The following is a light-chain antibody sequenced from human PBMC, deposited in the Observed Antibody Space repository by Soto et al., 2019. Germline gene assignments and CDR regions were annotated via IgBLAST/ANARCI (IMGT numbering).Light chain of an antibody. V-gene: IGLV2-14*03. CDR2: DVT. CDR3: TSYTSSITYV. CDR1: SRDVGGYNF. J-gene: IGLJ1*01. Sequence: QAGLDQPAFGFGSPGQSVTIPCTGNSRDVGGYNFVSWYQHHPGKAPKLIIYDVTNRPSGISNRFSGSKSGNTASLTISGLQAEDEADYYCTSYTSSITYVFGTGTRSPS.